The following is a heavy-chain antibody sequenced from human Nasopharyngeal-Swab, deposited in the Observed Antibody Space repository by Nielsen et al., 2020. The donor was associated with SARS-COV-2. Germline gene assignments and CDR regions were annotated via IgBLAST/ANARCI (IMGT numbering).Heavy chain of an antibody. CDR2: ITGNGDTT. D-gene: IGHD2-2*01. V-gene: IGHV3-23*01. Sequence: GRSLRLSCAASGFTFSSYSMSWLRQAPGKGLEWVSTITGNGDTTYYADSVKGRFTISRDNSENTVYLQMNSLRVDDTAVYYCVKHQGSPSDQRGQGTLVTVSS. CDR3: VKHQGSPSDQ. J-gene: IGHJ4*02. CDR1: GFTFSSYS.